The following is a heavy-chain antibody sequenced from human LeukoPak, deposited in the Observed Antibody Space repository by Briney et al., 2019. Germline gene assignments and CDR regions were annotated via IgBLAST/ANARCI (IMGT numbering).Heavy chain of an antibody. J-gene: IGHJ4*02. Sequence: PSETLSLTCTVSGGSISSGSYYWSWIRRPAGKGLEWNGRIYTSGSTNYNPSLKSRVTISVDTSKNQFSLKLSSVTAADTAVYYCAINTNGSYDYWGQGTLVTVSS. CDR3: AINTNGSYDY. V-gene: IGHV4-61*02. CDR2: IYTSGST. CDR1: GGSISSGSYY. D-gene: IGHD2-8*01.